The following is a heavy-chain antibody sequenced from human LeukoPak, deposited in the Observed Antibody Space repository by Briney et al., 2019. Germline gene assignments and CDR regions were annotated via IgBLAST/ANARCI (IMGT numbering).Heavy chain of an antibody. V-gene: IGHV3-74*01. Sequence: AGGSLRLSCAASGFTFSSRWMHWVRQAPGEGLVWVSRINIDGSSTDYVDSVKGRFTIYRDNAKNSLYLQMNGLRAEDTAVYYCARELGVSRAFDIWGQGTMVTVSS. CDR2: INIDGSST. D-gene: IGHD6-6*01. CDR3: ARELGVSRAFDI. CDR1: GFTFSSRW. J-gene: IGHJ3*02.